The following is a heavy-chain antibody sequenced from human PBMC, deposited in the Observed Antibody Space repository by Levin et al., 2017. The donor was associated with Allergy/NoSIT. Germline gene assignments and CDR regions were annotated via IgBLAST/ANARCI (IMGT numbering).Heavy chain of an antibody. J-gene: IGHJ6*02. Sequence: LSLTCAASGFTFSSYGMHWVRQAPGKGLEWVAVISYDGSNKYYADSVKGRFTISRDNSKNTLYLQMNSLRAEDTAVYYCAKKIAVAGNYGMDVWGQGTTVTVSS. CDR3: AKKIAVAGNYGMDV. D-gene: IGHD6-19*01. CDR2: ISYDGSNK. CDR1: GFTFSSYG. V-gene: IGHV3-30*18.